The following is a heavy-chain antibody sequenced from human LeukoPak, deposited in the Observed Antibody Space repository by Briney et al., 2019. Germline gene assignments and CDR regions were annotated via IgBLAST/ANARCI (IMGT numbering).Heavy chain of an antibody. CDR1: GFTFSSYA. CDR3: ARDPFDY. D-gene: IGHD2/OR15-2a*01. Sequence: GGSLRLSCATSGFTFSSYAIHWVRQAPGKGLEWVALISHDGSNKYYADSVKGRFTISRDNSKNTLYLQMNSLRAEDTAVYYCARDPFDYWGQGTLVTVSS. J-gene: IGHJ4*02. V-gene: IGHV3-30-3*01. CDR2: ISHDGSNK.